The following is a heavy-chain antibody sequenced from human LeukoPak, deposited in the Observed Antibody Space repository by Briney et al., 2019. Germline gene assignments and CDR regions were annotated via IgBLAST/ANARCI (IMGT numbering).Heavy chain of an antibody. CDR1: GGSFSGYY. D-gene: IGHD3-22*01. J-gene: IGHJ4*02. CDR2: INHSGST. Sequence: SETLPLTCAVYGGSFSGYYWSWIRQPPGKGLEWIGEINHSGSTNYNPSLKSRVTISVDTSKNQFSPKLSSVTAADTAVYYCARPAYYYDSSGYYSSYYFDYWGQGTLVTVSS. CDR3: ARPAYYYDSSGYYSSYYFDY. V-gene: IGHV4-34*01.